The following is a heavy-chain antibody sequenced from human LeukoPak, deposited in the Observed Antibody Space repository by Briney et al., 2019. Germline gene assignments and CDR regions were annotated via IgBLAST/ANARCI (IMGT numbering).Heavy chain of an antibody. CDR1: GLTFDVYA. CDR2: ITWSNGEI. D-gene: IGHD6-19*01. V-gene: IGHV3-9*01. CDR3: AKSLRNGSGWASDY. J-gene: IGHJ4*02. Sequence: GRSLRLSCAASGLTFDVYAVHWARQAPGKGLEWVSGITWSNGEIAYADSVKGRFTISRDNAKMYLQMNSLGTEDTAVYYCAKSLRNGSGWASDYWGQGTLVTVSS.